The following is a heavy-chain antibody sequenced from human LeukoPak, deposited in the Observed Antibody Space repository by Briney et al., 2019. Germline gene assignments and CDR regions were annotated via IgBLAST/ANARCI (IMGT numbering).Heavy chain of an antibody. CDR3: ARVSMYAGYNWFDP. Sequence: ASVKVSCKASGYTFTSYDINWVRQATGQGLEWMGWMNPNSGNTGCAQKFQGRVTITRNTSISTAYMELSSLRSEDTAVYYCARVSMYAGYNWFDPWGQGTLVTVSS. CDR1: GYTFTSYD. V-gene: IGHV1-8*03. J-gene: IGHJ5*02. CDR2: MNPNSGNT. D-gene: IGHD2/OR15-2a*01.